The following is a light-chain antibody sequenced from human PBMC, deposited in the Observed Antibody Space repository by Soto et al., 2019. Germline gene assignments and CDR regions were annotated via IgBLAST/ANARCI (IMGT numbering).Light chain of an antibody. CDR1: SSDVGGYNY. V-gene: IGLV2-11*01. Sequence: QSALTQSRSVSGSPGQSVTISCTGTSSDVGGYNYVSWYQRHPGKAPKLIISGVTKRPSGVPDRSSGSKSGNTASLTISGLQAEDEADYDCCSYAGSDILIFGGGTKLTVL. CDR2: GVT. CDR3: CSYAGSDILI. J-gene: IGLJ2*01.